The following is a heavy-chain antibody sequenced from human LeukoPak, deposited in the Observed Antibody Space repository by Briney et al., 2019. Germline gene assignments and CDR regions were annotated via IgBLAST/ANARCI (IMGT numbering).Heavy chain of an antibody. CDR1: GFTFSSYG. Sequence: GGSLRLSCAASGFTFSSYGMHWARQAPGKGLEWVAVISYDGSNKYYADSVKGRFTISRDNSKNTLYLQMNSLRAEDTAVYYCAKDSSMRGFDPWGQGTLVTVSS. CDR2: ISYDGSNK. D-gene: IGHD2/OR15-2a*01. J-gene: IGHJ5*02. CDR3: AKDSSMRGFDP. V-gene: IGHV3-30*18.